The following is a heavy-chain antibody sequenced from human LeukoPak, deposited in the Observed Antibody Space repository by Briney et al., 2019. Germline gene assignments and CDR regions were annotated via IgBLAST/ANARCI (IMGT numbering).Heavy chain of an antibody. CDR3: AYGDYYDSSGYYSSY. Sequence: GGSLRLSCAASGFTVSSNYMSWVRRAPGKGLEWVSVIYSGGSTYYADSVKGRFTISRDNSKNTLYLQMNSLRAEDTAVYYCAYGDYYDSSGYYSSYWGQGTLVTVSS. J-gene: IGHJ4*02. CDR2: IYSGGST. V-gene: IGHV3-53*01. D-gene: IGHD3-22*01. CDR1: GFTVSSNY.